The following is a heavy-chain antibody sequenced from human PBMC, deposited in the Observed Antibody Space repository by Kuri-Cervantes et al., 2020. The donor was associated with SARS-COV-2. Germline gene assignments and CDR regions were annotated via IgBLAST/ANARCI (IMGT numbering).Heavy chain of an antibody. D-gene: IGHD1-20*01. CDR1: GGSISSYY. CDR2: IYYSGST. V-gene: IGHV4-59*01. J-gene: IGHJ4*02. Sequence: ESLKISCTVSGGSISSYYWSWIRQPPGKGLEWIGYIYYSGSTNYNPSLKSRVTISVDMSKNQFSLKLSSVTAADTAVYYCAREDNWNPPRWGQGTLVTVSS. CDR3: AREDNWNPPR.